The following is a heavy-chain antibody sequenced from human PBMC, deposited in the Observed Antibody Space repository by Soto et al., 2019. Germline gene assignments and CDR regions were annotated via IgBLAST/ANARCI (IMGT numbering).Heavy chain of an antibody. Sequence: SETLSLTXTVSGGSISNHCWSWIRQPPGKELEWIGYICYTGNTNYNPSLRSRVTVSLDTSKNQFSLNLRSVTAADSAVYYCARDFRGSGSYYNVGFDYWGRGTLVTVSS. CDR3: ARDFRGSGSYYNVGFDY. CDR2: ICYTGNT. CDR1: GGSISNHC. D-gene: IGHD3-10*01. V-gene: IGHV4-59*11. J-gene: IGHJ4*02.